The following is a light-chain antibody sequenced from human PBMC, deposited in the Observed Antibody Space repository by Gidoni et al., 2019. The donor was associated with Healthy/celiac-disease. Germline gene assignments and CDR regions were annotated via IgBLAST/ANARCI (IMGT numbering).Light chain of an antibody. CDR2: DVS. V-gene: IGLV2-11*01. CDR3: CSYAGSYTYVV. Sequence: VSGSPGQSVTISCTGTSSDVGGYNYVSWYQQHPGKAPKLMIYDVSKRPSGVPDRFSGSKSGNTASLTISGLQAEDEADYYCCSYAGSYTYVVFGGGTKLTVL. CDR1: SSDVGGYNY. J-gene: IGLJ2*01.